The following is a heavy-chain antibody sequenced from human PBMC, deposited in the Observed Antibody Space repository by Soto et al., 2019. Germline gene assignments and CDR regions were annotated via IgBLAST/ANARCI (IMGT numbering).Heavy chain of an antibody. CDR2: IYYSGST. CDR3: ARGPGATGKYYYYGMDV. J-gene: IGHJ6*02. D-gene: IGHD1-26*01. V-gene: IGHV4-59*01. CDR1: GGSISSYY. Sequence: LSLTCTVSGGSISSYYWSWIRQPPGKGLEWIGYIYYSGSTNYNPSLKSRVTISVDTSKNQFSLKLSSVTAAGTAVYYCARGPGATGKYYYYGMDVWGQGTTVTVSS.